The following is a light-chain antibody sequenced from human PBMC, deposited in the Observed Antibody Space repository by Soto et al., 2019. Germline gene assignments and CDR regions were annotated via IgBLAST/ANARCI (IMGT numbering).Light chain of an antibody. Sequence: QSALTQPASVSGSPGQSITFSCTGSSSDVGSYNLVSWYQYHPGKAPKLMIYEGTKRPSGVSNRFSGSKSGNTASLTISGLQAEDEADYYCCSYAGGTTYVFGTGTKVTVL. V-gene: IGLV2-23*01. J-gene: IGLJ1*01. CDR3: CSYAGGTTYV. CDR2: EGT. CDR1: SSDVGSYNL.